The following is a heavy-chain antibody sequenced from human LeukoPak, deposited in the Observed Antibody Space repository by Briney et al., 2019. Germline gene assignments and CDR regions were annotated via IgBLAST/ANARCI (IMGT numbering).Heavy chain of an antibody. CDR2: ITSVSSYK. Sequence: GGSLRLSCKAPGFTFSNYAMNWVRQEPGKGREWVSSITSVSSYKYYADSVKGRFTISRDNTKNTLYLQMNSLRAEDTAVYYCAKVLLNYDREHYFDYWGQGTLVTVSS. CDR3: AKVLLNYDREHYFDY. J-gene: IGHJ4*02. D-gene: IGHD3-3*01. V-gene: IGHV3-23*01. CDR1: GFTFSNYA.